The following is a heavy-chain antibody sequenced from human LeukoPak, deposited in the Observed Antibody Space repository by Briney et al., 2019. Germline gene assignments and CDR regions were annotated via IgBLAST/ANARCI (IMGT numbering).Heavy chain of an antibody. V-gene: IGHV5-51*01. CDR3: ARHTKFDYGDYVPAYFDY. CDR1: EYSFTNYW. CDR2: IYPGDSDT. D-gene: IGHD4-17*01. J-gene: IGHJ4*02. Sequence: GESLKISCKGSEYSFTNYWIGWVRQMPGKGLEWMGIIYPGDSDTRYSPSFQGQVTISSDKSISTAYLQWSSLKASDTAVYYCARHTKFDYGDYVPAYFDYWGQGTLVTVSS.